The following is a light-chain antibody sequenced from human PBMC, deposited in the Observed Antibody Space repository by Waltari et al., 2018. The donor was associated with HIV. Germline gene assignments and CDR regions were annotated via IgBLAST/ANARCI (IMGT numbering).Light chain of an antibody. J-gene: IGLJ1*01. CDR2: EVS. Sequence: QSAPTQPASVSGSPGQSITISCTGTSSDIGHYKYVSWYQQSPGKAPKLMIYEVSNRPPWVSNRFSGSKPGNTASLTISGLQAEDEADYYCSSYISTTTLFGTGTKVTVL. V-gene: IGLV2-14*01. CDR1: SSDIGHYKY. CDR3: SSYISTTTL.